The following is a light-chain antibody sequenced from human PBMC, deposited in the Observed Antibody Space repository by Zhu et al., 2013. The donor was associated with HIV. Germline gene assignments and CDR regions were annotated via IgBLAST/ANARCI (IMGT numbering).Light chain of an antibody. V-gene: IGKV4-1*01. CDR3: QQYYTPPSLT. CDR1: QSVLYSSNNKNY. J-gene: IGKJ4*01. CDR2: WAS. Sequence: DIVMTQSPDSLAVSLGERATINCKSSQSVLYSSNNKNYLAWYQQKPGQPPKLLISWASTRESGVPDRFIGSGSGTDFTLTISSLQAEDVAVYYCQQYYTPPSLTFGGGTRVEIK.